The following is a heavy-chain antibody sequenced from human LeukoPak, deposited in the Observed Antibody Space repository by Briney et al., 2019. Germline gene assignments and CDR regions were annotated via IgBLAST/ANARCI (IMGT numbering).Heavy chain of an antibody. J-gene: IGHJ4*02. CDR2: FDPEDGET. CDR1: GYTFTGYY. D-gene: IGHD2-15*01. V-gene: IGHV1-24*01. Sequence: ASVKVSCKASGYTFTGYYMHWVRQAPGKGLEWMGGFDPEDGETIYAQKFQGRVTMTEDTSTDTAYMELSSLRSENTAVYYCATEAYCSGGSCYSNYFDYWGQGTLVTVSS. CDR3: ATEAYCSGGSCYSNYFDY.